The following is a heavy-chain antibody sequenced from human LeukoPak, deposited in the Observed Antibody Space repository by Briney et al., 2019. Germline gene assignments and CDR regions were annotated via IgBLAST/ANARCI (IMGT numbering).Heavy chain of an antibody. J-gene: IGHJ6*02. V-gene: IGHV7-4-1*02. CDR2: INTNTGNP. Sequence: ASVKVSCTASGYTFTSYAMNWVRQAPGQGLEWMGWINTNTGNPTYAQGFTGRFVFSLDTSVSTAYLQISSLKAEDTAVYYCAREGYSSSWYRNYCHYYGMDVWGQGTTVTVSS. CDR1: GYTFTSYA. D-gene: IGHD6-13*01. CDR3: AREGYSSSWYRNYCHYYGMDV.